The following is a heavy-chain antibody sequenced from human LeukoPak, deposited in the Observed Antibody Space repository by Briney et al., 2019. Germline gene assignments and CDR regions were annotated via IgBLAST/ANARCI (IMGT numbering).Heavy chain of an antibody. CDR2: IKQDGSEK. Sequence: GGSLRLSCEASGFTFSNYWMSWVRQAPGKGLEWVANIKQDGSEKFYVDSVKGRFTISRDNAKKSLYLQMNSLRVEDTAVYYCARVQGSSGPGIFEYWGQGTLVTVSS. V-gene: IGHV3-7*01. CDR3: ARVQGSSGPGIFEY. J-gene: IGHJ4*02. CDR1: GFTFSNYW. D-gene: IGHD6-19*01.